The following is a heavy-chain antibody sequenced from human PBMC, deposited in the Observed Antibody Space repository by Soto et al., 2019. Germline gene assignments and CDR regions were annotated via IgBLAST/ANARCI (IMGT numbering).Heavy chain of an antibody. Sequence: ASVKVPCKASGYTFSTYLMYWVRQAPGQRLEWMGWTNVGNANTKYSQNFQGRVTITKDTSARTVYMELRSLRSEDTAVYYCASSYGSGSLYPYYYGMDVWGQGTTVTVS. CDR2: TNVGNANT. J-gene: IGHJ6*02. D-gene: IGHD3-10*01. V-gene: IGHV1-3*01. CDR3: ASSYGSGSLYPYYYGMDV. CDR1: GYTFSTYL.